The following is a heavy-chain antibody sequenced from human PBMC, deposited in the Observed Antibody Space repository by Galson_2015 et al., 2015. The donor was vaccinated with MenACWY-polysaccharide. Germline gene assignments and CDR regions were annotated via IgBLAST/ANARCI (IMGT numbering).Heavy chain of an antibody. CDR1: GFTFSSYG. Sequence: SLRLSCAASGFTFSSYGMSWVRQAPGKGLEWVSSISGSGGSTFYADSVKGRFTISRDNSKNTLSLQVNNLRAEDTAKYYCAKDLRVGATAGSELDFWGQGTLVTVSS. D-gene: IGHD1-26*01. V-gene: IGHV3-23*01. CDR3: AKDLRVGATAGSELDF. J-gene: IGHJ4*02. CDR2: ISGSGGST.